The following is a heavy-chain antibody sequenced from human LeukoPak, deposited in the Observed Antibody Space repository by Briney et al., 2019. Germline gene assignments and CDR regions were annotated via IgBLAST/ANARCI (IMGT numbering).Heavy chain of an antibody. CDR3: ARSGYYLPLDY. J-gene: IGHJ4*02. Sequence: GASVKVSCKASGGAFSSYAISWVRQAPGQGLEWMGGIIPIFGTANYAQKFQGRVTITADESTSTAYMELSSLRSEDTAVYYCARSGYYLPLDYWGQGTLVTVSS. V-gene: IGHV1-69*13. D-gene: IGHD3-9*01. CDR2: IIPIFGTA. CDR1: GGAFSSYA.